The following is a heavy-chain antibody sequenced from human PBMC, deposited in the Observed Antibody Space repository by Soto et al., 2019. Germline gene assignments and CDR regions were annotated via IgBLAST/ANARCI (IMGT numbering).Heavy chain of an antibody. J-gene: IGHJ6*02. CDR1: GFTFSSYA. V-gene: IGHV3-23*01. D-gene: IGHD2-2*01. CDR2: ISGSGGST. CDR3: AKDPRPTSYGMDV. Sequence: SLRLSCASSGFTFSSYAMSWVRQAPGKGLEWVSAISGSGGSTYYADSVKGRFTISRDNSKNTLYLQMNSLRAEDTAVYYCAKDPRPTSYGMDVWGQGTTVTVSS.